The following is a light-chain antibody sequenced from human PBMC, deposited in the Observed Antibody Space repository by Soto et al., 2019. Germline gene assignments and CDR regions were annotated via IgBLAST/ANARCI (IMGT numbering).Light chain of an antibody. CDR2: GAS. Sequence: VMTQSPATLSVSPGARATLSCRASQSVSSNLAWYHQKPGPAPRLLIYGASTRATGIPDRFSGSVSGTDLTLNISRLEPEDGAVDYGQQSSSSPITFGQGTRLEN. J-gene: IGKJ5*01. CDR3: QQSSSSPIT. V-gene: IGKV3D-15*01. CDR1: QSVSSN.